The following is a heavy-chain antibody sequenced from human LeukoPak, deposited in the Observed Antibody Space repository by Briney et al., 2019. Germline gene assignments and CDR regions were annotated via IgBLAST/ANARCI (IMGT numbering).Heavy chain of an antibody. CDR1: GFTFSSYG. V-gene: IGHV3-30*18. Sequence: GGSLRLSCAASGFTFSSYGMHWVRQAPGKGLEWVAVISYDGSNKNYADSVKGRFTISRDNSKNTLYLQMNSLRAEDTAVYYCAKGYGIIDYWGQGTLVTVSS. CDR2: ISYDGSNK. D-gene: IGHD1-1*01. CDR3: AKGYGIIDY. J-gene: IGHJ4*02.